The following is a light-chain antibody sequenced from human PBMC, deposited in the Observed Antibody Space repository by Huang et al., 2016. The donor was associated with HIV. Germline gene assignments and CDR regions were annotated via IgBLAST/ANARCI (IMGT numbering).Light chain of an antibody. CDR3: QQYNNWPPIT. CDR2: GAS. CDR1: QSVSSN. Sequence: EIVMTQSPATLSVSPGGRATLSCRASQSVSSNLAWYQQKPGQAPRLLMYGASTRATGIPGRVSGSGSGTEFTLTISSLQSEDSAVYYCQQYNNWPPITFGQGTRLEIK. V-gene: IGKV3-15*01. J-gene: IGKJ5*01.